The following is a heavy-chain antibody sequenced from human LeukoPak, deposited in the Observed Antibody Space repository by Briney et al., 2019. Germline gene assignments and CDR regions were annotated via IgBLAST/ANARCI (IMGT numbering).Heavy chain of an antibody. CDR2: IIPIAGIV. J-gene: IGHJ6*02. CDR3: HMGEDGYNGNYGMDV. V-gene: IGHV1-69*04. D-gene: IGHD5-24*01. CDR1: GGTFSSYA. Sequence: GASVKVSCKASGGTFSSYAISWVRQAPGQGVEWMGRIIPIAGIVNYAQKFQGRVTIIADKSTSTAYMELSSLRSEDTAVYYCHMGEDGYNGNYGMDVWGQGTTVTVSS.